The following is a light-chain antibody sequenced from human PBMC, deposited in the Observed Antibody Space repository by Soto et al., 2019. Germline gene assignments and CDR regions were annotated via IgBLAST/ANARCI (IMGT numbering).Light chain of an antibody. Sequence: EIVLTQSPDTLSLCPGERAALSCSASQSVFNNHIGWYQQKPGQAPRRLIFGASFRATGIPDRFSGSGSGTDFTLTINSLEPEDSAVYYCQQRSNWLGTFGQGTKVDI. CDR3: QQRSNWLGT. J-gene: IGKJ1*01. V-gene: IGKV3D-20*02. CDR2: GAS. CDR1: QSVFNNH.